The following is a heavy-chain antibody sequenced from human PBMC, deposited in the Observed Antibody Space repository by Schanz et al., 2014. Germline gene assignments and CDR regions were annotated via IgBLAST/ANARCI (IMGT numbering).Heavy chain of an antibody. V-gene: IGHV3-23*01. CDR1: GFTFSSYA. Sequence: EVQLLESGGGLVQPGGSLRLSCAASGFTFSSYAMSWVRQAPGKGLEWVSGISGSGGSTYYADSVKGRFTISRDNSKNTLYLQMNSLRAEDTAVYYCAKGMGYCSGGTCYDYYYYGLDVWGQWSTVTVSS. D-gene: IGHD2-15*01. J-gene: IGHJ6*02. CDR2: ISGSGGST. CDR3: AKGMGYCSGGTCYDYYYYGLDV.